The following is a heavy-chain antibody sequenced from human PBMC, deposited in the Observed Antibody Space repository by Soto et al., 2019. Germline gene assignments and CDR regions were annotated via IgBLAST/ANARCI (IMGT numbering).Heavy chain of an antibody. D-gene: IGHD3-10*01. CDR1: GGSISSSSYY. CDR2: IYYSGST. V-gene: IGHV4-39*01. Sequence: SETLSLTCTVSGGSISSSSYYWGWIRQPPGKGLEWIGSIYYSGSTYYNPSLKSRVTISVDTSKNQFSLKLSSVTAADTAVYYCARYFTGFGEFERIVFDIWGQGTMVTVSS. CDR3: ARYFTGFGEFERIVFDI. J-gene: IGHJ3*02.